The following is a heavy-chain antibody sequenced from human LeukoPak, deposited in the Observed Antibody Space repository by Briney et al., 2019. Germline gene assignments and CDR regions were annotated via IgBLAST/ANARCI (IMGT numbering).Heavy chain of an antibody. Sequence: SETLSLTCTVSGGSISSYYWSWIRQPPGKGLEWIGYIYYSGSTNYNPSLKSRVTISVDTSENQFSLKLSSVTAADTAVYYCARGPYYYGSGSYYLGIGYWGQGNLVTVSS. J-gene: IGHJ4*02. CDR2: IYYSGST. V-gene: IGHV4-59*01. CDR1: GGSISSYY. CDR3: ARGPYYYGSGSYYLGIGY. D-gene: IGHD3-10*01.